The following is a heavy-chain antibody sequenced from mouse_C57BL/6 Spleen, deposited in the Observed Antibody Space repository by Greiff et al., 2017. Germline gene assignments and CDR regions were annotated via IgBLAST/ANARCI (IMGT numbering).Heavy chain of an antibody. CDR2: SYPGDGDT. V-gene: IGHV1-82*01. D-gene: IGHD4-1*01. CDR1: GYAFSSSW. J-gene: IGHJ2*01. CDR3: ARQRWDEDY. Sequence: VQLQESGPELVKPGASVKISCKASGYAFSSSWMNWVKQRPGKGLEWIGRSYPGDGDTNYNGKFKGKATLTADKSSITAYMQLSSLTSEDSAVYFCARQRWDEDYWGQGTTLTVSS.